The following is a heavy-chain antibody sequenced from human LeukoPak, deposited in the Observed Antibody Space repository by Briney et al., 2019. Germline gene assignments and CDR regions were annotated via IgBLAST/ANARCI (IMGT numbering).Heavy chain of an antibody. J-gene: IGHJ6*02. CDR1: GFTFSSYS. CDR2: ISSSSSTI. V-gene: IGHV3-48*04. Sequence: GGSLRLSCAASGFTFSSYSMNWVRQAPRKGLEWVSYISSSSSTIYYADSVKGRFTISRDNAKNSLYLQMNSLRAEDTAVYYCARVRVREFYGMDIWGQGTTVTVSS. CDR3: ARVRVREFYGMDI. D-gene: IGHD3-10*01.